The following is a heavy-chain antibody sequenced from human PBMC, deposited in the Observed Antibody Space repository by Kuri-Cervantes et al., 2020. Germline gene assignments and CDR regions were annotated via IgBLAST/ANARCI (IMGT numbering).Heavy chain of an antibody. Sequence: GESLKISCAASGFTFSSYSMNWVRQAPGKGLEWVSAISGSGGSTYYADSVKGRFTISRDNSKNTLYLQMNSLRAEDTAVYYCARKFLKQWLVREFDYWGQGTLVTVSS. V-gene: IGHV3-23*01. D-gene: IGHD6-19*01. J-gene: IGHJ4*02. CDR3: ARKFLKQWLVREFDY. CDR2: ISGSGGST. CDR1: GFTFSSYS.